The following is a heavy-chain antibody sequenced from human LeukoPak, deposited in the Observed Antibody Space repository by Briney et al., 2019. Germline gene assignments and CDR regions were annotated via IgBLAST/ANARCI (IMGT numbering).Heavy chain of an antibody. J-gene: IGHJ4*02. CDR1: GFTFSSYG. CDR2: ISYDGSNK. Sequence: PGGSPRLSCAASGFTFSSYGMHWVRQAPGKGLEWVAVISYDGSNKYYADSVKGRFTISRDNSKNTLYLQMNSLRAEDTAVYYCAKDLAVAAYYWGQGTLVTVSS. CDR3: AKDLAVAAYY. D-gene: IGHD6-19*01. V-gene: IGHV3-30*18.